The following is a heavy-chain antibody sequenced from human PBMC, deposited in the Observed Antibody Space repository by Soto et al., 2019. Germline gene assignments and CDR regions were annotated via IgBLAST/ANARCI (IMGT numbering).Heavy chain of an antibody. CDR1: GFTFSSYG. D-gene: IGHD2-2*01. J-gene: IGHJ4*02. Sequence: QVQLVESGGGVVQPGRSLRLSCAASGFTFSSYGMHWVRQAPGKGLEWVAVISYDGSNKYYADSVKGLFTISRDNSKNALYVQMTGLSAENTAVQYCAKQGAAMDRWGCLGYWGQGTLVTVCS. V-gene: IGHV3-30*18. CDR2: ISYDGSNK. CDR3: AKQGAAMDRWGCLGY.